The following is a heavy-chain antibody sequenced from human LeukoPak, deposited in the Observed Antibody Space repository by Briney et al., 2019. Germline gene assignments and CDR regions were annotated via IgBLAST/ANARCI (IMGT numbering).Heavy chain of an antibody. CDR2: ISSSSSYI. V-gene: IGHV3-21*01. Sequence: GGSLRLSCAASGFTFSSYSMNWVRQAPGKGLEWVSSISSSSSYIYYADSVKGRFTISRDNAKNSLYLQMNSLRAEDTAVYYCARTLYLAVAGTGVDYWGQGTLVTVSS. CDR3: ARTLYLAVAGTGVDY. J-gene: IGHJ4*02. CDR1: GFTFSSYS. D-gene: IGHD6-19*01.